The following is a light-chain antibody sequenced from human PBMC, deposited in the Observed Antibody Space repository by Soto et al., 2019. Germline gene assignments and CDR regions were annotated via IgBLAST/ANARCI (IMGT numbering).Light chain of an antibody. CDR3: QQYDNLPIT. J-gene: IGKJ5*01. CDR1: QRISRW. Sequence: DIQMTHFPSSVSASVGDRITITCRASQRISRWLAWYQQKPGRAPKLLIYAASNLETGVPSRFSGSGSGTDFTFTISSLQPEDIATYYCQQYDNLPITFGQGTRLEIK. CDR2: AAS. V-gene: IGKV1-33*01.